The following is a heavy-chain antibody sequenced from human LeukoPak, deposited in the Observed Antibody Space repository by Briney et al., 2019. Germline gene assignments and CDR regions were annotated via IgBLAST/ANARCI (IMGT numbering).Heavy chain of an antibody. CDR3: VGGDY. CDR1: GFTFSSYA. J-gene: IGHJ4*02. CDR2: ISPSGGVT. Sequence: GGSLRLSCATSGFTFSSYAMSWVRQAPGKGLEWVSTISPSGGVTFYSDSVRGRFTISRDNTKNSLYLQMNSLRAEDTAVYYCVGGDYWGQGTLVTVSS. V-gene: IGHV3-23*01.